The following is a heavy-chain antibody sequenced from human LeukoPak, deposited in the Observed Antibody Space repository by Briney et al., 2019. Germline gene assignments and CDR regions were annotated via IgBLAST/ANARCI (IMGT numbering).Heavy chain of an antibody. CDR1: GDSISSYY. CDR2: IYYSGST. D-gene: IGHD5-18*01. Sequence: SETLSLTCTVSGDSISSYYGSWIRQPPGKGLEWIGYIYYSGSTNYNPSLKSRVTISLDTSKNQFSLKLSSVTAADTAVYYCWRDRGYGYLGYYYGMDVWGQGTTVTVSS. V-gene: IGHV4-59*01. J-gene: IGHJ6*02. CDR3: WRDRGYGYLGYYYGMDV.